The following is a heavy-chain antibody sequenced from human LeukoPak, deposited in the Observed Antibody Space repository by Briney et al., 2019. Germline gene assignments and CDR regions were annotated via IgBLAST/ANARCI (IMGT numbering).Heavy chain of an antibody. V-gene: IGHV4-31*03. CDR3: ASYGSGSYRFDP. CDR1: GGSISSGNYY. J-gene: IGHJ5*02. Sequence: PSETLSLTCTVSGGSISSGNYYWSWIRQHPGKGLEWFEYIHHSGSTYYNPSLKSRVIISVDTSKNQFPLKLSSVTAADTAEYYCASYGSGSYRFDPWGQGTLVTVSS. CDR2: IHHSGST. D-gene: IGHD3-10*01.